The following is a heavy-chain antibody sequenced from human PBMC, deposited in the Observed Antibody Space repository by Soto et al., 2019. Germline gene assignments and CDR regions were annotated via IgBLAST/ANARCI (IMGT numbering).Heavy chain of an antibody. D-gene: IGHD1-26*01. V-gene: IGHV1-69*02. J-gene: IGHJ6*02. Sequence: QVQLVQSGAEVKKPGSSVKVSCKASGGTFSSYTISWVRQAPGQGLEWMGRIIPILGIANYAQKFQGRVTITADKSTSTAYMELSSLRSEDTAVYYCARWVNSGSHYYYYGMDVWGQGTTVTVSS. CDR3: ARWVNSGSHYYYYGMDV. CDR1: GGTFSSYT. CDR2: IIPILGIA.